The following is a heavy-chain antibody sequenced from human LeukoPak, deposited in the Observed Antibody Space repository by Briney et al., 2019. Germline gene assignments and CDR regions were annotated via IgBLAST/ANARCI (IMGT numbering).Heavy chain of an antibody. J-gene: IGHJ3*02. CDR2: ISSSSSSYI. V-gene: IGHV3-21*01. D-gene: IGHD4-17*01. Sequence: PGGSLRLSCAASGFTFSSYSMNWVRQAPGKGLEWVSSISSSSSSYIYYADSVKGRFTISRDNAKNSLYLQMNSLRAEDTAVYYCAEYGDYDLGAFDIWGQGTMVTVSS. CDR3: AEYGDYDLGAFDI. CDR1: GFTFSSYS.